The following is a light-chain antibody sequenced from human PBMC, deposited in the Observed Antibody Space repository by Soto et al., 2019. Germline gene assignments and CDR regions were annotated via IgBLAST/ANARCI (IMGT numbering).Light chain of an antibody. CDR3: QQRSNWPYLT. CDR2: DAS. V-gene: IGKV3-11*01. Sequence: EIVLTQSPDTLSLSPGERATLSCRASQSVSGSLGWYQQKPGQAPRLLSYDASNRAYGVPARFRGSGSGTNFTLTIASLEPEDFAVYYCQQRSNWPYLTFGGGTRV. CDR1: QSVSGS. J-gene: IGKJ4*01.